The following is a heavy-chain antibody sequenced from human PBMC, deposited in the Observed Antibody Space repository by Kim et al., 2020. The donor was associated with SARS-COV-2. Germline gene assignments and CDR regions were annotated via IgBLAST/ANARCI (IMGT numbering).Heavy chain of an antibody. CDR3: AKESGSGSYYAWTYYYGMDV. D-gene: IGHD3-10*01. J-gene: IGHJ6*02. V-gene: IGHV3-30*18. Sequence: GGSLRLSCAASGFTFSSHGMHWVRQAPGKGLEWVAVISYDGSNKYYADSVKGRFTISRDNSKNTLYLQMNSLRAEDTAVYYCAKESGSGSYYAWTYYYGMDVWGQGTTVTVSS. CDR2: ISYDGSNK. CDR1: GFTFSSHG.